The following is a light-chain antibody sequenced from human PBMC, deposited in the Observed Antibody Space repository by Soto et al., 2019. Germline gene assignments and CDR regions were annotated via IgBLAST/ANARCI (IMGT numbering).Light chain of an antibody. V-gene: IGKV1-39*01. CDR1: QSMSSY. CDR3: QQSYSTPLT. CDR2: AAS. Sequence: DIQMTQSPSSLSASVGDGVTITCRASQSMSSYLNWYQQKPGKAPKLLIHAASSLQSGVPSRFSGSESGTDFTLTISSLEPEDFATYYCQQSYSTPLTFGGGTKVDIK. J-gene: IGKJ4*01.